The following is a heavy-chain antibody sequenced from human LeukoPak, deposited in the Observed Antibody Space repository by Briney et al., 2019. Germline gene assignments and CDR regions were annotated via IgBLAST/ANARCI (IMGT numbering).Heavy chain of an antibody. J-gene: IGHJ6*02. Sequence: GGSLRLSCAASGFTFSSYSMNWVRQAPGKGLEWVSYISSSSSTIYYADSVKGRFTISRDNAKNSLYLQMNSLRAEDTAVYYCASGFPPPGDYYYGMDVWGQGTTVTVSS. CDR3: ASGFPPPGDYYYGMDV. D-gene: IGHD5-12*01. CDR1: GFTFSSYS. V-gene: IGHV3-48*01. CDR2: ISSSSSTI.